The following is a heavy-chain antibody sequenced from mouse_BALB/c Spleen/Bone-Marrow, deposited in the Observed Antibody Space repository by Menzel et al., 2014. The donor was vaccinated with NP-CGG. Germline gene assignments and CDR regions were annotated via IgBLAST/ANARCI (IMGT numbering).Heavy chain of an antibody. CDR2: INPDSSTI. D-gene: IGHD2-2*01. Sequence: DVKLVESGGGLVLPGGSLKLSCAASGFDFSRYWVSWVRQAPGKGLEWIGEINPDSSTINYTPSLKDKFIISRDNAKSTLYLQMSKVRPEDTALYYCARPNGSPYAMDYWGQGTSVTVSS. CDR1: GFDFSRYW. V-gene: IGHV4-1*02. CDR3: ARPNGSPYAMDY. J-gene: IGHJ4*01.